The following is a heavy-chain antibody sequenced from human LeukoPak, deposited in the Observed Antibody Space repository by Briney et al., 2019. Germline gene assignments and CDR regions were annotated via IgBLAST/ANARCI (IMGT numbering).Heavy chain of an antibody. V-gene: IGHV4-59*01. CDR1: LGSISSYF. J-gene: IGHJ4*02. D-gene: IGHD1-26*01. Sequence: SETLSLTCSHSLGSISSYFWRWIRPPPGKGLEWIRYINHSGNTYYNPSLKSRVTMSVDTSKNQLSLKLSSVTAADTAVYYCARGQGSGSYYLDYWGQGTLVAVSS. CDR3: ARGQGSGSYYLDY. CDR2: INHSGNT.